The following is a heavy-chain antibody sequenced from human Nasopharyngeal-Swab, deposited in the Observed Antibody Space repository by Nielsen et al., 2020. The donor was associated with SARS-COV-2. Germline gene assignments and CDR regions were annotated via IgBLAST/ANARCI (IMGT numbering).Heavy chain of an antibody. D-gene: IGHD6-19*01. CDR1: GFTFSSYA. Sequence: GESLKISCAASGFTFSSYAMHWVRQAPGKGLEWVAVISYDESNKYYEDSVKGRFTISRDKSKNTLYLQMNSLRAEDTAVYYCARDASGWYIDYWGQGTLVTVSS. V-gene: IGHV3-30-3*01. J-gene: IGHJ4*02. CDR3: ARDASGWYIDY. CDR2: ISYDESNK.